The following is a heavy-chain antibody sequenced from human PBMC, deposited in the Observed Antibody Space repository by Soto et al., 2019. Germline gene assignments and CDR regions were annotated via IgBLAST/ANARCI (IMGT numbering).Heavy chain of an antibody. CDR3: ARQPTTGDTDLWFDP. Sequence: QLQLLESGPGLVKASETLSLTCNVSGGSISTSRSYWAWIRQPPGKGLEWLANIFYSGGTYYNPSLASRVTVSGDTSKNEFSLKLRSVTAADTAVYYCARQPTTGDTDLWFDPWGQGTLVTVSS. CDR1: GGSISTSRSY. J-gene: IGHJ5*02. D-gene: IGHD2-21*01. CDR2: IFYSGGT. V-gene: IGHV4-39*01.